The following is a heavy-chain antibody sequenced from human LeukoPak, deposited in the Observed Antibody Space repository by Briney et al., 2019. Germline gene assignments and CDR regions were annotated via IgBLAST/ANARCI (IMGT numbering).Heavy chain of an antibody. CDR1: GFTFSGYY. D-gene: IGHD4-17*01. J-gene: IGHJ3*02. Sequence: GGSLRLSCAVSGFTFSGYYMSWIRQAPGKGLEWPSYITTSATTIYYADSVKGRFTMSRDNAKNSLFLQMNSLRAEDTAVYYCAKEPYGDFAFDIWGQGTMVTVSS. CDR3: AKEPYGDFAFDI. V-gene: IGHV3-11*01. CDR2: ITTSATTI.